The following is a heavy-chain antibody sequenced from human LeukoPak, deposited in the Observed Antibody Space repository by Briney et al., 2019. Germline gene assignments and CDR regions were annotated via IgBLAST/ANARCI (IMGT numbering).Heavy chain of an antibody. V-gene: IGHV3-23*01. CDR3: AKTIAAAGRGYFQH. D-gene: IGHD6-13*01. CDR1: GIHLCSHA. Sequence: GSLKPPFATSGIHLCSHALKRVPQASGEGPELVSAISGSGGSTYYADSVKGRFTISRDNSKNTLYLQMNSLRAEDTAVYYCAKTIAAAGRGYFQHWGQGTLVTVSS. J-gene: IGHJ1*01. CDR2: ISGSGGST.